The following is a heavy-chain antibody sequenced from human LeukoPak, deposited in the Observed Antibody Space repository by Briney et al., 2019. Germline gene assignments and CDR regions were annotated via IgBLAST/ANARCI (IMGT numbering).Heavy chain of an antibody. J-gene: IGHJ4*02. Sequence: GGSLRLSCAASGFTFSSYWMHWVRQAPGKGLVWVSRINSDGSSTSYADSVKGRFTISRDNAKSTLYLQMNSLRAEDTAVYYCARAPYYDSSGCDYWGQGTLVTVSS. D-gene: IGHD3-22*01. V-gene: IGHV3-74*01. CDR1: GFTFSSYW. CDR2: INSDGSST. CDR3: ARAPYYDSSGCDY.